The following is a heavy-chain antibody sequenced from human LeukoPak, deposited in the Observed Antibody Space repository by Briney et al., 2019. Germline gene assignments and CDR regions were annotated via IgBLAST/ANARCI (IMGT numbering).Heavy chain of an antibody. J-gene: IGHJ4*02. Sequence: GGSLRLSCAASGFTFSSYAMSWVRQAPGKGLEWVSAISGRGDSTYYADSVKGRFTISRDNSKNTLYLQMNSLRAEDTAVYYCATDLSKPYYFGYWGQGTLVTVSS. D-gene: IGHD1-14*01. V-gene: IGHV3-23*01. CDR2: ISGRGDST. CDR3: ATDLSKPYYFGY. CDR1: GFTFSSYA.